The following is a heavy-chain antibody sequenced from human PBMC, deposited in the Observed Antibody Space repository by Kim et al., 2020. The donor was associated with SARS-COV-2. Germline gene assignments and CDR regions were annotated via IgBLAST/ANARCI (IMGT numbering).Heavy chain of an antibody. Sequence: SVKVSCKASGGTFSSYAISWVRQAPGQGLEWMGGIIPIFGTANYAQKFQGRVTITADESTSTAYMELSSLRSEDTAVYYCARDLVAAVPPAAFDIWGQGTMVTVSS. CDR1: GGTFSSYA. V-gene: IGHV1-69*13. CDR2: IIPIFGTA. D-gene: IGHD2-15*01. J-gene: IGHJ3*02. CDR3: ARDLVAAVPPAAFDI.